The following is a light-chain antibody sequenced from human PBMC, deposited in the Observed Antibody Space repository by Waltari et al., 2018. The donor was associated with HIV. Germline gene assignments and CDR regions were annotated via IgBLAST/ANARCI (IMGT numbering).Light chain of an antibody. J-gene: IGLJ3*02. CDR2: SNK. CDR1: SSKIGSNT. V-gene: IGLV1-44*01. CDR3: AAWHDSLNGSWV. Sequence: QSVLTQPPSASGTPGQRVTISCSGSSSKIGSNTVNWYQQHPGTAPKLLIYSNKQRPSGVPDRFSGSKSGTSASLAISGLQSEDEADYYCAAWHDSLNGSWVFGGGTKLTVL.